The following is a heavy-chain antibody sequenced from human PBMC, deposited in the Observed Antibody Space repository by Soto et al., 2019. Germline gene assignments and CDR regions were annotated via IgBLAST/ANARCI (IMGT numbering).Heavy chain of an antibody. J-gene: IGHJ4*02. Sequence: SETLAQTCTVSGGSISRGGYYWSWIRQHPGKGLEWIGYIYYSGSTYYNPSLKSRVTISADTSKNQFSLKLSSVTAADTAVYYCARGYGRNYDDWGQGTLVTVSS. CDR1: GGSISRGGYY. D-gene: IGHD5-18*01. V-gene: IGHV4-31*03. CDR3: ARGYGRNYDD. CDR2: IYYSGST.